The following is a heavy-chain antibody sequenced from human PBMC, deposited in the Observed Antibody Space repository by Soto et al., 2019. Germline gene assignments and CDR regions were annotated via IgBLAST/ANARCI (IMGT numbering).Heavy chain of an antibody. V-gene: IGHV3-30-3*01. Sequence: QVQLVESGGGVVQPGRFLRLSCAVSGFTLSNHAMHWVRQAPGKGLEWVALILSDGSNKYYADSVKGRFTTSRDNSKNTMYLQMNSLSVEDTAVYYCARDDEGGSDCDLGYWGQGALVTVSS. J-gene: IGHJ4*02. CDR3: ARDDEGGSDCDLGY. D-gene: IGHD1-26*01. CDR1: GFTLSNHA. CDR2: ILSDGSNK.